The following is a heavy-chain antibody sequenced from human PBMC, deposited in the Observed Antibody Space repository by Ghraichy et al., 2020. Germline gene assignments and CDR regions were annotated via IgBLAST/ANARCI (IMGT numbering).Heavy chain of an antibody. D-gene: IGHD5-24*01. CDR3: AREYRDGYNWCYGMDV. CDR2: INPNSCAT. J-gene: IGHJ6*02. V-gene: IGHV1-2*04. CDR1: GYTFTGYY. Sequence: ASVKVSCKASGYTFTGYYLHWVRQAPGQGLEWMGWINPNSCATNYAQKFEGWVTMTRDTSISTAYMEVRRLRSDDTAVYYCAREYRDGYNWCYGMDVWGQGTTVTVSS.